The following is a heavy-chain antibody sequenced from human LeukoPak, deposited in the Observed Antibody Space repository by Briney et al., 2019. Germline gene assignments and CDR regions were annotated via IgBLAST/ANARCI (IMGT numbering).Heavy chain of an antibody. CDR2: ISGSRGHT. J-gene: IGHJ4*02. CDR1: GFTFSDYP. D-gene: IGHD3-9*01. Sequence: GGSLRLSCAGSGFTFSDYPMTWVRQAPGKGLEWVSAISGSRGHTYYADSVKGRFTISRDNSKNTLYLQMNSLRAEDTAVYYCAKDPFFVRRLVSRDDYWGQGTLVTVSS. CDR3: AKDPFFVRRLVSRDDY. V-gene: IGHV3-23*01.